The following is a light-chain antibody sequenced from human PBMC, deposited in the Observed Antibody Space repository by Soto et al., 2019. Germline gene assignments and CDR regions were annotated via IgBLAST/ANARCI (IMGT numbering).Light chain of an antibody. Sequence: EIVMTQSPATLSVSPGERATLSCRASQSVSSNLAWYQQKPGQAPRLLIYGASSRATGIPDRFSGSGSGTDFTLTISRLEPEDFAVYYCQQYGSSLITFGQGTDWR. CDR1: QSVSSN. J-gene: IGKJ5*01. CDR3: QQYGSSLIT. CDR2: GAS. V-gene: IGKV3-20*01.